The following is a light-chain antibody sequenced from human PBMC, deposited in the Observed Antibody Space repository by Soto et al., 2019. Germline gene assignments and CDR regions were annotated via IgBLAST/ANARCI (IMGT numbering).Light chain of an antibody. CDR2: EDS. Sequence: QSALTQPASVSGAPGQSITISCSGSSSDIGGYNYVSWYQHHPGKVPKVMIYEDSNRPSGVSDRFTGSKSGNTASLTISGLQAEDEADYYCCSYTSSADLVFGGGTKVTVL. CDR1: SSDIGGYNY. CDR3: CSYTSSADLV. J-gene: IGLJ3*02. V-gene: IGLV2-14*01.